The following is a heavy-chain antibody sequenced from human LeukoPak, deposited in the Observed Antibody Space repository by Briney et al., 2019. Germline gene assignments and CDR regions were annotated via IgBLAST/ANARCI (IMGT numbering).Heavy chain of an antibody. V-gene: IGHV4-59*08. CDR2: IYYSGST. J-gene: IGHJ6*03. D-gene: IGHD3-9*01. CDR1: GGSIGSYY. Sequence: SETLSLTCTVSGGSIGSYYWSWIRQPPGKGLEWIGYIYYSGSTNYNPSLKSRVTISVDTSKNQFSLKLSSVTAADTAVYYCASRTPHDILTGYYWVDYYMDVWGKGTTVTVSS. CDR3: ASRTPHDILTGYYWVDYYMDV.